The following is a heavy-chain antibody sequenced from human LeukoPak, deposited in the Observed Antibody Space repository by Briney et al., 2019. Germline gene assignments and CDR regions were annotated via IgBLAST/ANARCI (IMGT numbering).Heavy chain of an antibody. V-gene: IGHV4-34*01. CDR3: ARGAYSSSSYTTRARSSSSHFDY. CDR2: INHSGST. D-gene: IGHD6-13*01. Sequence: SETLSLTCAVYGGSFSGYYWSWIRQPPGKGLEWIGEINHSGSTNYNPSLKSRVTISVDTSKNQFSLKLSSVTAADTAVYYCARGAYSSSSYTTRARSSSSHFDYWGQGTLVTVSS. CDR1: GGSFSGYY. J-gene: IGHJ4*02.